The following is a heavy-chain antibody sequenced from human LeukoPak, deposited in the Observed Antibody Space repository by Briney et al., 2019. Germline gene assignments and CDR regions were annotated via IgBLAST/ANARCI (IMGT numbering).Heavy chain of an antibody. CDR2: IIPIFGTA. CDR3: ARDLGDGYRAVDAFDI. D-gene: IGHD5-24*01. J-gene: IGHJ3*02. V-gene: IGHV1-69*05. Sequence: SVKVSCTASGGTFSSYAISWVRQAPGQGLEWMGGIIPIFGTANYAQKFQGRVTITTDESTSTAYMELSSLRSEDTAVYYCARDLGDGYRAVDAFDIWGQGTMVTVSS. CDR1: GGTFSSYA.